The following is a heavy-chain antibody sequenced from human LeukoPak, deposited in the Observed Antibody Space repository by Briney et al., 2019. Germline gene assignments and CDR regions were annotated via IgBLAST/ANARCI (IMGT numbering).Heavy chain of an antibody. Sequence: GSLRLSCAASGFTFSAYWMSWVRQAPGKGLEWVANIKQDGSDKYYVDSVKGRFTISRDNAKNSLYLQMNSLRAEDTAVYYCARKAVVGSYFDYWGQGTPVTVSS. CDR1: GFTFSAYW. CDR2: IKQDGSDK. D-gene: IGHD4-23*01. J-gene: IGHJ4*02. CDR3: ARKAVVGSYFDY. V-gene: IGHV3-7*03.